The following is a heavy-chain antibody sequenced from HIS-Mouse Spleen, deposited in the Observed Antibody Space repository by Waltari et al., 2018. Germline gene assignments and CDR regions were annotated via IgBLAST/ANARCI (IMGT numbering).Heavy chain of an antibody. D-gene: IGHD6-13*01. Sequence: QLQLQESGPGLVKPSETLSLTCTVSGGSISSSSYYWGWIRQPPGKGLELIGRIYYRGRTYYHPSLKGPGTISVDTSKNQFSLKLSSVTAADTAVYYCAREIPYSSSWYDWYFDLWGRGTLVTVSS. CDR3: AREIPYSSSWYDWYFDL. CDR1: GGSISSSSYY. J-gene: IGHJ2*01. CDR2: IYYRGRT. V-gene: IGHV4-39*07.